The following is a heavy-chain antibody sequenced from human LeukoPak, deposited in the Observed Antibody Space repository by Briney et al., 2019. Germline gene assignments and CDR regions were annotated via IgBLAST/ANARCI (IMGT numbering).Heavy chain of an antibody. J-gene: IGHJ4*02. CDR3: ARDRNTDFWSGYYTNYFDY. CDR2: ISSSGATI. Sequence: GGSLRLSCAASGFRFSSYEMNWVRQAPGKGLEWISYISSSGATIFYADSVKGRFTISRDSAKNSLFLQMNSLRAEDTAVYYCARDRNTDFWSGYYTNYFDYWGQGTLVTVSS. D-gene: IGHD3-3*01. V-gene: IGHV3-48*03. CDR1: GFRFSSYE.